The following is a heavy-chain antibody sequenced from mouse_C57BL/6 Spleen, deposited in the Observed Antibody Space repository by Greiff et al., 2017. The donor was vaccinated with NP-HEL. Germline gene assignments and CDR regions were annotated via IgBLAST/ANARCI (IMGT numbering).Heavy chain of an antibody. D-gene: IGHD1-1*01. CDR1: GYTFTDYN. J-gene: IGHJ4*01. V-gene: IGHV1-18*01. CDR3: SRSPNDYCSHLLYAMDY. CDR2: INPNNGGT. Sequence: VQLQQSGPELVKPGASVKIPCKASGYTFTDYNMDWVKQSHGKSLEWIGDINPNNGGTIYNQKFKGKATLTVDQSSSTAYMELRSLTSEDTAVYYCSRSPNDYCSHLLYAMDYWGQGTSVTVSS.